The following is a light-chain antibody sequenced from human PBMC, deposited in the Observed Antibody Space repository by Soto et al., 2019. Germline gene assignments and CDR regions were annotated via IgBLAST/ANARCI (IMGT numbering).Light chain of an antibody. CDR3: HHET. J-gene: IGKJ2*01. CDR1: QRVSSSY. Sequence: VLTKSPGTLSLSPGARATLSCRASQRVSSSYLAWYQQKPGQAPRLLMYGASSRATGIPDRFSGSGSGTDCTLTISRLEPEDFAVYYCHHETFGRGTKVDIK. CDR2: GAS. V-gene: IGKV3-20*01.